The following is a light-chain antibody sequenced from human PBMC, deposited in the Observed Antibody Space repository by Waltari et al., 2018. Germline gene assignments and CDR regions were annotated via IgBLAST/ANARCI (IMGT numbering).Light chain of an antibody. CDR2: SNN. CDR3: AAWDDSLNGVV. V-gene: IGLV1-44*01. J-gene: IGLJ2*01. CDR1: SANIGSNP. Sequence: QSVLTQPPSASGTPGQRVTISCSGSSANIGSNPVNWYQQLPGTAPKLLIYSNNQRPSGVPARFSGSKSGTSVSLAISGLQSEDEADYYCAAWDDSLNGVVFGGGTKLTVL.